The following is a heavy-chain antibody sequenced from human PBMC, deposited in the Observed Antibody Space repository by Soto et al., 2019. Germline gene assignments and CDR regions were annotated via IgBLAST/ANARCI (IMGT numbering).Heavy chain of an antibody. V-gene: IGHV1-69*12. CDR3: ARGPYGYYEKSRNYYAEYFQH. J-gene: IGHJ1*01. CDR1: AGTFSNYA. D-gene: IGHD3-22*01. CDR2: LIPISGTT. Sequence: QVQLVQSGAEVKKPGSSVKVSCKASAGTFSNYAIAWVRQAPGQGLEWMGGLIPISGTTNYAQKLQGRVTITADESTSTAYMEQRSQRSEDTAVYYCARGPYGYYEKSRNYYAEYFQHWGQGTLVTVSS.